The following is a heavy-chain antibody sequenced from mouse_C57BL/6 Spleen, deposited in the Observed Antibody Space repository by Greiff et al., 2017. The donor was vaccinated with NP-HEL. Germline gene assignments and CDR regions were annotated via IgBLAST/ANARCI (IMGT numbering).Heavy chain of an antibody. CDR1: GYTFTSYW. Sequence: QVQLKQSGAELAKPGASVKLSCKASGYTFTSYWMHWVKQRPGQGLEWIGYINPSSGYTKYNQKFKDKATLTADKSSSTAYMQLSSLTYADSAVYYCARSPARRAMDYWGQGTSVTVSS. CDR3: ARSPARRAMDY. CDR2: INPSSGYT. V-gene: IGHV1-7*01. J-gene: IGHJ4*01.